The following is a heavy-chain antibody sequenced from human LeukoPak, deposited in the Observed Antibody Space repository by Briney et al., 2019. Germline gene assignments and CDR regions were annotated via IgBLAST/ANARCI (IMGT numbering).Heavy chain of an antibody. CDR1: GFTFSSYA. CDR3: AKDLSLYYDSSGYYSFDY. J-gene: IGHJ4*02. V-gene: IGHV3-23*01. D-gene: IGHD3-22*01. Sequence: GGSLRLSCAASGFTFSSYAMSWVRQAPGKGLEWVSAISGSGGSTYYADSVKGRFTISRDNSKNTLYLQMNSLRAEDTAVYYCAKDLSLYYDSSGYYSFDYWGQGTLVTVSS. CDR2: ISGSGGST.